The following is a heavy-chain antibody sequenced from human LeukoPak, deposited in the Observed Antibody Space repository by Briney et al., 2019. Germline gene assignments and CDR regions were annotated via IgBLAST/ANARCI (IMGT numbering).Heavy chain of an antibody. CDR2: IKKDGTEK. CDR3: EAYGSV. Sequence: GGSLRLSCTASGLSFSDLWLTWVRQVPGRGLEWVANIKKDGTEKNYVDSVRGRFTISRDNAQNSLYLQMNNLRAEGTAIYYCEAYGSVWGQGTLVIVSS. CDR1: GLSFSDLW. D-gene: IGHD3-10*01. V-gene: IGHV3-7*03. J-gene: IGHJ4*02.